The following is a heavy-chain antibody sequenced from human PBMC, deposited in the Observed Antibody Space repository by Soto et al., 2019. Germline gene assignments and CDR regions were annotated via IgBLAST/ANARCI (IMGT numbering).Heavy chain of an antibody. CDR3: ARHTPAISISDH. Sequence: QLQLQESGPGLVKPSETLSLTCTVSGGSISSSSYYWGWIRQPPGKGLEWIGSIYYSGSTYYNPSLKSRVTISVDTSTSQFSLKLSSVPAADTAMYYCARHTPAISISDHWGQGTLVTVSS. J-gene: IGHJ4*02. CDR2: IYYSGST. D-gene: IGHD2-15*01. CDR1: GGSISSSSYY. V-gene: IGHV4-39*01.